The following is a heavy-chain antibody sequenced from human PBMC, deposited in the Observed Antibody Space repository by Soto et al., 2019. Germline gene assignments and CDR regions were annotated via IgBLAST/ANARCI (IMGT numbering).Heavy chain of an antibody. CDR2: ISGSGGST. D-gene: IGHD6-6*01. Sequence: GGSLRLSCAASGFTFSSYAMSWVRQAPGKGLEWVSAISGSGGSTYYADSVKGRFTISRDNSKNTLYLQMNSLRAEDTAVYYCAKDPKLSSSFDWFDPWGQGTLVTVSS. CDR3: AKDPKLSSSFDWFDP. CDR1: GFTFSSYA. J-gene: IGHJ5*02. V-gene: IGHV3-23*01.